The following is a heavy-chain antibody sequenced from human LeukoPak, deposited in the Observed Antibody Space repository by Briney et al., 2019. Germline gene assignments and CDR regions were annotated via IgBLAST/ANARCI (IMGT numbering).Heavy chain of an antibody. D-gene: IGHD3-10*01. CDR3: ARDGVTMVRGVKGDAFDI. Sequence: ASVKVSCKASGYTFTSYGISWVRQAPGQRLEWMGWINAGNGNTKYSQKFQGRVTITRDTSASTAYMELSSLRSEDTAVYYCARDGVTMVRGVKGDAFDIWGQGTMVTVSS. V-gene: IGHV1-3*01. CDR1: GYTFTSYG. J-gene: IGHJ3*02. CDR2: INAGNGNT.